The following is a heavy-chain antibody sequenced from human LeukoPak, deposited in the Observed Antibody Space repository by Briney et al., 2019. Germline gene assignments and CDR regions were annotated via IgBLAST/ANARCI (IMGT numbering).Heavy chain of an antibody. J-gene: IGHJ4*02. CDR1: GFTFSSYA. D-gene: IGHD3-3*01. CDR2: ISGSGGST. Sequence: GGSLRLSCAASGFTFSSYAMSWVRQAPGKGLEWVSAISGSGGSTYYADSVKGRFIISRDNSKNTLYLQMNSLRAEDTAVYYCAILWGFLEWLSNFDSWGQGTLVTVSS. CDR3: AILWGFLEWLSNFDS. V-gene: IGHV3-23*01.